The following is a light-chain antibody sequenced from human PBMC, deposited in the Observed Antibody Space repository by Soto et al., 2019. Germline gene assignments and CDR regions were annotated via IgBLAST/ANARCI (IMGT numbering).Light chain of an antibody. J-gene: IGKJ5*01. V-gene: IGKV1-39*01. CDR3: QQYNDLPIT. CDR2: AAS. Sequence: DIQMTQSPSSLSASVGDRVTITCRASQSISSYLNWYQQKPGKAPKLLIYAASNLQSGVPSRFSGSGSGTDFSFVISSLQPEDFATYYCQQYNDLPITFGHGTRLEIK. CDR1: QSISSY.